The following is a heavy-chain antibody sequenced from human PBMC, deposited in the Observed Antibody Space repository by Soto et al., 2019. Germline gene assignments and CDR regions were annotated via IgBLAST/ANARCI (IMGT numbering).Heavy chain of an antibody. CDR3: AKARIAAAGTRDDY. CDR2: ISGSGGST. J-gene: IGHJ4*02. D-gene: IGHD6-13*01. V-gene: IGHV3-23*01. Sequence: GGSLRLSCAASGFTFISYAMSWVRQAPGKGLEWVSAISGSGGSTYYADSVKGRFTISRDNSENTLYLQMNSLRAEDTAVYYCAKARIAAAGTRDDYWGQGTLVTVSS. CDR1: GFTFISYA.